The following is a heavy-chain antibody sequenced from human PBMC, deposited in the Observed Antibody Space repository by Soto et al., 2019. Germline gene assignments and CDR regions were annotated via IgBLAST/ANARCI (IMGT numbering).Heavy chain of an antibody. Sequence: PGGSLRLSCAASGFTFSRYTMHWVRQAPGKGPEWVAVTSYDGSTKYYADSVKGRFTISRDNSKNTLFLQMNSLTTEDTAVYYCAKDTGSGYGSHFFDSWGQGTLVTVSS. CDR3: AKDTGSGYGSHFFDS. D-gene: IGHD5-12*01. CDR1: GFTFSRYT. CDR2: TSYDGSTK. J-gene: IGHJ4*02. V-gene: IGHV3-30-3*01.